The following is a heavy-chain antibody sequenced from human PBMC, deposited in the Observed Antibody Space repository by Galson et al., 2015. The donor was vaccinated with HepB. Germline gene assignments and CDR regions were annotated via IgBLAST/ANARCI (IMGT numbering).Heavy chain of an antibody. V-gene: IGHV3-11*06. CDR2: ISSSSSYT. J-gene: IGHJ4*02. D-gene: IGHD6-13*01. CDR1: GFTFSDYY. CDR3: ARRLAYSSSWYASDY. Sequence: SLRLSCAASGFTFSDYYMSWLRQAPGKGLEWVSYISSSSSYTNYADSVKGRFTISRDNAKNSLYLQMNSLRAEDTAVYYCARRLAYSSSWYASDYWGQGTLVTVSS.